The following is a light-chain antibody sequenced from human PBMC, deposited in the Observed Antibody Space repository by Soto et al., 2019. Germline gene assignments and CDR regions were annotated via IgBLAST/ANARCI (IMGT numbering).Light chain of an antibody. V-gene: IGLV1-40*01. CDR3: QSYDSSLSRV. CDR2: GNS. CDR1: SSNIGAGYD. Sequence: QSVLTQPPSGSWAPGQRVTISCTGSSSNIGAGYDVHWYQQLPGTAPKLLIYGNSNRPSGVPDRFSGSKSGSSASLAITGLQAEDEPDYYCQSYDSSLSRVFGGGTQLTVL. J-gene: IGLJ2*01.